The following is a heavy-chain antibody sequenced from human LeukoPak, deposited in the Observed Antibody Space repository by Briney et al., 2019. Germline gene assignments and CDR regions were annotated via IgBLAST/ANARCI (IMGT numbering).Heavy chain of an antibody. J-gene: IGHJ4*02. V-gene: IGHV1-69*13. CDR2: IIPIFGTA. Sequence: GASVKVSCKASGGTFSSYAISWVRQAPGQGLEWVGGIIPIFGTANYAQKFQGRVTITADESTSTAYMELSSLRSEDTAVYYCARSPWGWNDVSFGDYFDYWGQGTLVTVSS. D-gene: IGHD1-1*01. CDR1: GGTFSSYA. CDR3: ARSPWGWNDVSFGDYFDY.